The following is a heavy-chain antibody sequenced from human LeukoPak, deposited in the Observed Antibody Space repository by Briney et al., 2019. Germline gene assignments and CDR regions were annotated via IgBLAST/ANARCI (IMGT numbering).Heavy chain of an antibody. D-gene: IGHD3-22*01. V-gene: IGHV3-23*01. Sequence: GGSLRLSCAASGFTFSSYAMSWVRQAPGKGLEWVSGVSTSGGSTYYADSVKGRFTISRDNSKNTLHLQMNSLRAEDTAIYYCAKQAYDSPRTDFDYWGQGTLVTVSS. CDR3: AKQAYDSPRTDFDY. CDR1: GFTFSSYA. J-gene: IGHJ4*02. CDR2: VSTSGGST.